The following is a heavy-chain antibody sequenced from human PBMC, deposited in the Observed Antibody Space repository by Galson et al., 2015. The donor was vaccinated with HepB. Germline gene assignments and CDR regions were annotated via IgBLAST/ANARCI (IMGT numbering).Heavy chain of an antibody. CDR3: ARSGRFGIAAADHGLY. CDR2: INVGNGNT. V-gene: IGHV1-3*01. D-gene: IGHD6-13*01. J-gene: IGHJ4*02. Sequence: SVKVSCKASGYTFTMYAMHWVRQAPGQRPEWMGWINVGNGNTKYSQKSQGRVTITRDTSASTAYMELGSLKSEDTAVYYCARSGRFGIAAADHGLYWGQGTLVTVSS. CDR1: GYTFTMYA.